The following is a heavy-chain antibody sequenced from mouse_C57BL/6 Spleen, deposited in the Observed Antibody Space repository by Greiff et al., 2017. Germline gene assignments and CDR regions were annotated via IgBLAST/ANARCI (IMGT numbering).Heavy chain of an antibody. J-gene: IGHJ4*01. CDR3: ARSYDYDGTMDY. Sequence: VQLQQSGAELVRPGASVKLSCKASGYTFTDYYINWVKQRPGQGLEWIARIYPGSGNTYYNEKFKGKATLTAEKSSSTAYMQLSSLTSEDSAVYFCARSYDYDGTMDYWGQGTSVTVSS. CDR1: GYTFTDYY. V-gene: IGHV1-76*01. CDR2: IYPGSGNT. D-gene: IGHD2-4*01.